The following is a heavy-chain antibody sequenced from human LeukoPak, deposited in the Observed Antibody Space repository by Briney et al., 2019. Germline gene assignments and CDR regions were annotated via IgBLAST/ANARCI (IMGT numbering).Heavy chain of an antibody. V-gene: IGHV4-39*01. CDR2: IYYSGST. CDR3: ARQGGLWFGELLSASHYYYMDV. CDR1: GGSISSSDYY. D-gene: IGHD3-10*01. Sequence: SSETLSLTCTVSGGSISSSDYYWGWIRQPPGKGLEWIGSIYYSGSTYNNPSLKSRVTISVDTSKNQFSLRLSSVTAADTAVYYCARQGGLWFGELLSASHYYYMDVWGKGTTVTISS. J-gene: IGHJ6*03.